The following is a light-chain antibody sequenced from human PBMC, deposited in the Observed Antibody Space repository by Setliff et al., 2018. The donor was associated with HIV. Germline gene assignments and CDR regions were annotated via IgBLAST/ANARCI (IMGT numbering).Light chain of an antibody. V-gene: IGLV3-21*04. Sequence: LTQPPSVSVAPGKTARVTCGGNNIGSKSVHWYQQKPGQAPVLVIYYDTDRPSGIPERFSGSNSGNTATLTISRVEAGDEADYYCQVWDSSSDHPYVFGTGTKVTVL. CDR2: YDT. CDR3: QVWDSSSDHPYV. J-gene: IGLJ1*01. CDR1: NIGSKS.